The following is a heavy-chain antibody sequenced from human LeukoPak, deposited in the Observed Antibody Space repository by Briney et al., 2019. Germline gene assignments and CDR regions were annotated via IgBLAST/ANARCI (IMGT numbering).Heavy chain of an antibody. V-gene: IGHV3-23*01. CDR1: GFTFSNYN. CDR3: AKVVCSSTSCYGGANAFDI. CDR2: ISGSGGST. D-gene: IGHD2-2*01. Sequence: GGSLRLSCAASGFTFSNYNMNWVRQAPGKGLEWVSAISGSGGSTYYADSVKGRFTISRDNSKNTLYLQMNSLRAEDTAVYYCAKVVCSSTSCYGGANAFDIWGQGTMVTVSS. J-gene: IGHJ3*02.